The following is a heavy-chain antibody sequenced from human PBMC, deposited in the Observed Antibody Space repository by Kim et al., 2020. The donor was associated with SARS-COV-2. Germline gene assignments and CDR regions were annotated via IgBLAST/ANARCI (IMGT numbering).Heavy chain of an antibody. CDR2: IYYSGST. J-gene: IGHJ4*02. CDR1: GGSISSSSYY. D-gene: IGHD3-22*01. V-gene: IGHV4-39*01. CDR3: ARHHYYDSIY. Sequence: SETLSLTCTVSGGSISSSSYYWGWIRQPPGKGLEWIGSIYYSGSTYYNPSLKSRVTISVDTSKNQFSLKLSSVTAADTAVYYCARHHYYDSIYWGQGTLVTVSS.